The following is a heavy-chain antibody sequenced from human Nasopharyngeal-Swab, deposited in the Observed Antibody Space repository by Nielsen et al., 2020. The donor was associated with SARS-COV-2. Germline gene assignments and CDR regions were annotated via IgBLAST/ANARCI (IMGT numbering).Heavy chain of an antibody. CDR3: SRWEGGAYFDY. Sequence: WIRQPPGKWLEWVGRTRKRGNTYATEYAASVKGRFTISRVDSRNSLYLHMSGLTTEDTAVYYCSRWEGGAYFDYWGQGTLVTVSS. D-gene: IGHD1-26*01. J-gene: IGHJ4*02. CDR2: TRKRGNTYAT. V-gene: IGHV3-72*01.